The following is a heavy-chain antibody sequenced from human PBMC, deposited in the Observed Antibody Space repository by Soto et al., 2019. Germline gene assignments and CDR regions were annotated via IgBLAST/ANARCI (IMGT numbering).Heavy chain of an antibody. CDR2: TYYRSKWYN. V-gene: IGHV6-1*01. Sequence: SQTLSLTCAISGDSVSSNSAAWNWIRQSPPRGLEWLGRTYYRSKWYNDYAVSVKSRITINPDTSKNQSSLQLNSVTPEDTAVYYCARGYQLGYNYYYYYYMDVWGKGTTVTVSS. D-gene: IGHD7-27*01. CDR3: ARGYQLGYNYYYYYYMDV. CDR1: GDSVSSNSAA. J-gene: IGHJ6*03.